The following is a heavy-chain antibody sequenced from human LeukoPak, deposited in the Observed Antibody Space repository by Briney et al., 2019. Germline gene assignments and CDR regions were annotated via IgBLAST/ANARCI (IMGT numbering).Heavy chain of an antibody. CDR1: GGSFSGYY. Sequence: PSETLSLTCAVYGGSFSGYYWSWIRQPPGKGLEWIGEINHSGSTNYNPSLKSRVTISVDTSKNQFSLKLSSVTAADTAVYYCARSRDTAMVSFDYWGQGTPVTVSS. J-gene: IGHJ4*02. CDR3: ARSRDTAMVSFDY. V-gene: IGHV4-34*01. CDR2: INHSGST. D-gene: IGHD5-18*01.